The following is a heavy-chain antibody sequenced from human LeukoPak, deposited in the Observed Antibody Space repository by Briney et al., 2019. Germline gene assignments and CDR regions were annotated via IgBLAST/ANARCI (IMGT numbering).Heavy chain of an antibody. CDR3: AVSFDSSGYYFVS. V-gene: IGHV1-2*02. J-gene: IGHJ4*02. CDR1: GYTFTGCY. D-gene: IGHD3-22*01. CDR2: INPNSGGT. Sequence: ASVKVSCKASGYTFTGCYMHWVRQAPGQGLEWMGWINPNSGGTNYAQKFQGRVTMTRDTSISTAYMELSRLRSDDTAVYYCAVSFDSSGYYFVSWGQGTLVTVSS.